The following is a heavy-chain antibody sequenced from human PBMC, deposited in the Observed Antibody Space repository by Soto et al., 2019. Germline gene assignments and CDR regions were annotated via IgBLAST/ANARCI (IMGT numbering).Heavy chain of an antibody. V-gene: IGHV4-38-2*01. CDR1: GYSITSGFY. D-gene: IGHD3-16*01. Sequence: SETLSLTCGVSGYSITSGFYWGWVRQSPGKGLEWIGTISYSAKTFYNPSLASRFFMAVDSSKNQFSLRLTSVTAADTALYYCTRGAGAPWVRFDSWGRGILVTVSS. CDR3: TRGAGAPWVRFDS. CDR2: ISYSAKT. J-gene: IGHJ4*02.